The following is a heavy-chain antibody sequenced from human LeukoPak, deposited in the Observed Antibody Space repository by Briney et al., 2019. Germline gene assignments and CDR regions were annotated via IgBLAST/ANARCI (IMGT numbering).Heavy chain of an antibody. CDR1: GFTLNNYW. D-gene: IGHD1-26*01. CDR3: TRIKWDLIYFDY. V-gene: IGHV3-74*01. Sequence: GGSLRLSCAASGFTLNNYWMHWVRQAPGKGLVWVSRINVDGSSISYADSVKGRFTISRDNARNTLYLQMNSLRAEDTAVYYCTRIKWDLIYFDYWGQGTLVTASS. CDR2: INVDGSSI. J-gene: IGHJ4*02.